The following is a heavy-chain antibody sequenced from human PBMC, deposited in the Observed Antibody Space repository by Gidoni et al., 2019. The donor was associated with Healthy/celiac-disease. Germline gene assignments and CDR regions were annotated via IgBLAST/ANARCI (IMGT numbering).Heavy chain of an antibody. CDR2: ISYDGSNK. V-gene: IGHV3-30-3*01. CDR1: GFTFISYA. Sequence: QVQLVESGGGVVQPGRSLRLSCAASGFTFISYAMPWVSQAPGKGREWVAVISYDGSNKYYADSVKGRFTISRDNSKNTLYLQMNSLRAEDTAVYYCARDGEGYDSSGYWEPYYYYGMDVWGQGTTVTVSS. CDR3: ARDGEGYDSSGYWEPYYYYGMDV. J-gene: IGHJ6*02. D-gene: IGHD3-22*01.